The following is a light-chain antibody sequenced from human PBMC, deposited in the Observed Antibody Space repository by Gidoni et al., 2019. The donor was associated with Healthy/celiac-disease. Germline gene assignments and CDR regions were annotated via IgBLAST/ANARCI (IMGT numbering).Light chain of an antibody. CDR3: QAWDSSTAL. CDR2: QDS. V-gene: IGLV3-1*01. J-gene: IGLJ2*01. CDR1: KLGDKY. Sequence: SYELTQPPSVSVAPGQTASITCSGDKLGDKYACWYQQQPGQSPVLVIYQDSKRPSGIPERFSGSNSGNTATLTISGTQAMDEADYYGQAWDSSTALFGGGTKLTVL.